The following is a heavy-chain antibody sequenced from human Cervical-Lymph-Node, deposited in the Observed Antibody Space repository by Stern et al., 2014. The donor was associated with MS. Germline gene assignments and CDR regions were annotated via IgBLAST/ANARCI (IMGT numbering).Heavy chain of an antibody. J-gene: IGHJ4*02. D-gene: IGHD1-20*01. Sequence: QVQLVESGGGVVQPGRSLRLSCAASGFTFSSYGMHWVRQAPGKGLEWVAVISYDGSNKYYADSVKGRFTISRDNSKNTLYLQMNSLRPEDTAVHYCAKSRITGKLQYYFDYWGQGTLVTVSS. CDR1: GFTFSSYG. V-gene: IGHV3-30*18. CDR2: ISYDGSNK. CDR3: AKSRITGKLQYYFDY.